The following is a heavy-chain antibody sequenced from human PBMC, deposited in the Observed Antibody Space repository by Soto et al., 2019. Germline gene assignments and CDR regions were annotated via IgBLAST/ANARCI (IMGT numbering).Heavy chain of an antibody. Sequence: VSGPTLVNPTQTLTLTCTFSGFSLSTSGVGVGWIRQPPGKALEWLALIYWDDDKRYSPSLKSRLTITKDTSKNQVVLTITNMDPVDTATYYCAHSLIIVATIDVLAPFGPFDYWGQGTLVTVSS. CDR2: IYWDDDK. V-gene: IGHV2-5*02. J-gene: IGHJ4*02. CDR1: GFSLSTSGVG. CDR3: AHSLIIVATIDVLAPFGPFDY. D-gene: IGHD5-12*01.